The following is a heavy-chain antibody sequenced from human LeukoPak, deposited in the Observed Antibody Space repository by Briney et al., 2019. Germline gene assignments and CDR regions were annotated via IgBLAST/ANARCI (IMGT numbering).Heavy chain of an antibody. CDR1: GFTFSSYA. Sequence: AGGSLRLSCAASGFTFSSYAMSWVRQAPGKGLEWVSAISGSGGSTYYADSVKGRFTISRDNSKNTLYLQMNSLRAEDTAVYYCAKGWHVDTAIRLMYFDAFDIWGQGTMVTVSS. D-gene: IGHD5-18*01. V-gene: IGHV3-23*01. CDR3: AKGWHVDTAIRLMYFDAFDI. CDR2: ISGSGGST. J-gene: IGHJ3*02.